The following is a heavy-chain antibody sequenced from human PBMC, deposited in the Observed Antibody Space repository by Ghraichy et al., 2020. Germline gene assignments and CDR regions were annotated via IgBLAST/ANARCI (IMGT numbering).Heavy chain of an antibody. J-gene: IGHJ4*02. V-gene: IGHV4-4*07. D-gene: IGHD2-15*01. CDR3: ARDCSGGTCYLGTVDF. Sequence: SETLSLTCTVSGGSISSSYWSWIRQPAGKGLEWIGRVYIDGNTNYNPSLKSRVSMSVDTSKNQFSLKMTSVTAAATAVYYCARDCSGGTCYLGTVDFWGRGTLVTVSS. CDR1: GGSISSSY. CDR2: VYIDGNT.